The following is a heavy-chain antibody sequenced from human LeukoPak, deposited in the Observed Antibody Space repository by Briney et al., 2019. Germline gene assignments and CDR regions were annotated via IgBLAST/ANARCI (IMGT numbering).Heavy chain of an antibody. CDR1: GFTFSSYS. CDR2: ISSSSSTI. D-gene: IGHD1-26*01. CDR3: AREVVGATGEFDY. Sequence: GGSLRLSCAASGFTFSSYSMNWVRQAPGKGLEWVSYISSSSSTIYYADSVKGRFTISRDNAKNSLYLQMNSLRAEDTAVYYCAREVVGATGEFDYWGQGTLVTVSS. V-gene: IGHV3-48*04. J-gene: IGHJ4*02.